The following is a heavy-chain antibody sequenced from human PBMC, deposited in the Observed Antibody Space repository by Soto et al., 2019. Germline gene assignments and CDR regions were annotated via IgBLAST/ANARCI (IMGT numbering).Heavy chain of an antibody. CDR2: IYPGDSDT. J-gene: IGHJ4*01. D-gene: IGHD1-1*01. CDR3: ARIPSTGPYYFDY. V-gene: IGHV5-51*01. CDR1: GYTFTNYW. Sequence: LKISCKGSGYTFTNYWMGWVRQMPGKGLEWMGIIYPGDSDTRYSPSFQGQVTISADKSTSTAYLQWSSLKASDTAMYYCARIPSTGPYYFDYWGQGTLVTVSS.